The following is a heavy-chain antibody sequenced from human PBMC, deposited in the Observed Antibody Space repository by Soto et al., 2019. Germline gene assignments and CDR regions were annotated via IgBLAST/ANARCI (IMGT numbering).Heavy chain of an antibody. CDR3: ARTMTTSISYWFDP. CDR2: IYYSGST. Sequence: SETLSLTCTVSGGSISSGGYYWSWIRQHPGKGLEWIGYIYYSGSTYYNPSLKSRVTISVDTSKNQFSLKLSSVTAADTAVYYCARTMTTSISYWFDPWGQGTLVTVSS. CDR1: GGSISSGGYY. J-gene: IGHJ5*02. D-gene: IGHD4-17*01. V-gene: IGHV4-31*03.